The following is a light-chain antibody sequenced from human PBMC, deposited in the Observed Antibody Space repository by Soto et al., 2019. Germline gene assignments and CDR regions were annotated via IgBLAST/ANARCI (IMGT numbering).Light chain of an antibody. CDR1: QGISNY. CDR3: QKYNSAPST. CDR2: AAS. J-gene: IGKJ1*01. Sequence: DIQMTQSPSSLSASVGDRVTITSRASQGISNYLAWYKQKPGKVPKLLIYAASTLQSGVPSRFSGSGSWTHFTLPISSLQPEDVAPYYCQKYNSAPSTFGQGTKVEIK. V-gene: IGKV1-27*01.